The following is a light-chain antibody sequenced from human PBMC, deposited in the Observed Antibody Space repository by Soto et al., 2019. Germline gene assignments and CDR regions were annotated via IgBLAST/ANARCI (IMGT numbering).Light chain of an antibody. V-gene: IGKV1-5*01. J-gene: IGKJ1*01. Sequence: DLQMTQSPSTLSASVGDRVIITCRASQSISSWLAWYQQKPGKAPKLLIYDASSLESGVPSRFSGRGSGTEFTLTITSLQPDDFATYYCQQYNTYPTFGQGTKVEIK. CDR2: DAS. CDR3: QQYNTYPT. CDR1: QSISSW.